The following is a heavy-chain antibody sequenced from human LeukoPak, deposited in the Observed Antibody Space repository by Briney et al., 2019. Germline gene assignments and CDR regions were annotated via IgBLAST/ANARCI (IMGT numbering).Heavy chain of an antibody. V-gene: IGHV4-34*01. D-gene: IGHD6-13*01. CDR3: ARGPVYSSSWYDY. J-gene: IGHJ4*02. Sequence: SETLSLTCAVYGGSFSGYYWSWIRQPPGKGLEWIGEINHSGSTNYNPPLKSRITISVDTSKNQFSLKLSSATAADTAVYYCARGPVYSSSWYDYWGQGTLVTISS. CDR2: INHSGST. CDR1: GGSFSGYY.